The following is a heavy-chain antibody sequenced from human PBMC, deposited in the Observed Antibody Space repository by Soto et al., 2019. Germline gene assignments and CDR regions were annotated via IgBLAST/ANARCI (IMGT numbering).Heavy chain of an antibody. V-gene: IGHV3-74*01. CDR2: IKTDGSQT. D-gene: IGHD6-19*01. CDR3: ARDPHGDIGGPNDAFDI. J-gene: IGHJ3*02. CDR1: GFTFSSYW. Sequence: GGSLRLSCGASGFTFSSYWIHWVRQAPGKGLVWVSRIKTDGSQTSYADFVKGRFTISRDNAKNTLYLQMNSLAGADTAVYYCARDPHGDIGGPNDAFDIWGQGTMVTVSS.